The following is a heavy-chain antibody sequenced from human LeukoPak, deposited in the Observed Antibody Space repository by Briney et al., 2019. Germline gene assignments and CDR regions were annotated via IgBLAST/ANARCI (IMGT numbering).Heavy chain of an antibody. CDR1: GGSISSYY. CDR2: IYYSGST. V-gene: IGHV4-59*01. J-gene: IGHJ4*02. CDR3: ARGYSYVSYYFDY. Sequence: SQTLSLTCTVSGGSISSYYWSWIRQPQGNGLEWNGYIYYSGSTNYNPSLKSRVTISVDTSKNQFSLKLSSVTAADTAVYYCARGYSYVSYYFDYWGQGTLVTVSS. D-gene: IGHD5-18*01.